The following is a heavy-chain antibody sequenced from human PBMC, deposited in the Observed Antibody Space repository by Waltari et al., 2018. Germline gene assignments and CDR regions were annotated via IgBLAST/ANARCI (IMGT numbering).Heavy chain of an antibody. V-gene: IGHV4-34*01. D-gene: IGHD4-17*01. CDR2: INHSGST. Sequence: QVQLQQWGAGLLKPSETLSLTCAVYGGSFSGYYWSWIRQPPGKGLEWIGEINHSGSTNYNPSLKSRVTISVDTSKNQFSLKLSSVTAADTAVYYCARALYGVWFDPWGQGTLVTVSS. CDR1: GGSFSGYY. CDR3: ARALYGVWFDP. J-gene: IGHJ5*02.